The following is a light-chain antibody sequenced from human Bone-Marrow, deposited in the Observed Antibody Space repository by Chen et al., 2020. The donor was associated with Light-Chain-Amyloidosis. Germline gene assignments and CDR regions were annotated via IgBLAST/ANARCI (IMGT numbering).Light chain of an antibody. J-gene: IGLJ3*02. CDR1: NIGSTS. V-gene: IGLV3-21*02. CDR2: DDS. CDR3: QVWDRSSDRPV. Sequence: SYVLTQPSSVSVAPGQTATIACGGNNIGSTSVHWYQQTPGQAPLLVVYDDSDRPSGIPERLSGSNSGNTATLTSSRVEAGDEADYYCQVWDRSSDRPVFGGGTQLTVL.